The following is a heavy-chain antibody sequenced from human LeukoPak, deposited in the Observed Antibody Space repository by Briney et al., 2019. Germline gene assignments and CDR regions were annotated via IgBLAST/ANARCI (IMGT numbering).Heavy chain of an antibody. V-gene: IGHV4-34*01. CDR2: INHSGST. J-gene: IGHJ6*02. CDR3: ARRAHILTAPYGTDV. Sequence: SETLSLTCAVYGGSFSGYYWSWIRQPPGKGLEWIGEINHSGSTNYNPSLKSRVTISVDTSKNQFSLKLSSVTAADTAVYYCARRAHILTAPYGTDVWGQGTTVTVSS. CDR1: GGSFSGYY. D-gene: IGHD3-9*01.